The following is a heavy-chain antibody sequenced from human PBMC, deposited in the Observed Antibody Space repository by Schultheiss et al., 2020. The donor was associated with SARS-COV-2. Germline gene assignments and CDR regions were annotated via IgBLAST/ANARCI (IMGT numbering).Heavy chain of an antibody. J-gene: IGHJ4*02. D-gene: IGHD3-22*01. CDR1: GGSVSSGSYY. CDR3: ASHQDGYDSSSQFDY. CDR2: IYYSGST. Sequence: SETLSLTCTVSGGSVSSGSYYWSWIRQPPGKGLEWIGSIYYSGSTYYNPSLKSRVTISVDTSKNQFSLKLSSVTAADTAVYYCASHQDGYDSSSQFDYWGQGTLVTVSS. V-gene: IGHV4-39*07.